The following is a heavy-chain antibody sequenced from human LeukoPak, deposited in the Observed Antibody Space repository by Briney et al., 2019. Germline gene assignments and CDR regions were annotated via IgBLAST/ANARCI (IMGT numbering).Heavy chain of an antibody. CDR1: GFTFSSYA. Sequence: GGSLRLSCAAPGFTFSSYAMSWVRQAPGKGREWVSAISGIGGSTYYADSVKGRFTISRDNSRDTLYLQMNSLRAEDTAVYYCAKGYYDYVWGSYYFDYWGQGTLVTVSS. D-gene: IGHD3-16*01. J-gene: IGHJ4*02. CDR2: ISGIGGST. CDR3: AKGYYDYVWGSYYFDY. V-gene: IGHV3-23*01.